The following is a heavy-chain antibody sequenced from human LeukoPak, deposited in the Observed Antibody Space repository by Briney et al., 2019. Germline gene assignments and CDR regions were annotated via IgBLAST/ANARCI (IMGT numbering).Heavy chain of an antibody. CDR2: ISSSGGST. V-gene: IGHV3-23*01. CDR1: GFTFSSYA. CDR3: AKWPEYSSSSVWGLFVF. Sequence: GGSLRLSCAASGFTFSSYAMSWVRQAPGKGLEWVSAISSSGGSTYYADSVKGRFTISRDNSKNTLYLQMNSLRAEDTAVYYCAKWPEYSSSSVWGLFVFWGQGTLVTVSS. D-gene: IGHD6-6*01. J-gene: IGHJ4*02.